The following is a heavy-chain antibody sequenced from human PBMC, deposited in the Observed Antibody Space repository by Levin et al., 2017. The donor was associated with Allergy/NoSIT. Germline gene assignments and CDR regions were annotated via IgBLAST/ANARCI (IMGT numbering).Heavy chain of an antibody. Sequence: GESLKISCKVSGYSLTELSIHWVRQAPGKGLEWMGSFDSEEDEPIYAQEFQGRVTMTEDTSTDTAYMELSSLRSEDTAMYYCATRKNGGSFMILFGGFTPPRGGFDSWGQGTLVSVSS. CDR3: ATRKNGGSFMILFGGFTPPRGGFDS. D-gene: IGHD3-16*01. V-gene: IGHV1-24*01. CDR1: GYSLTELS. J-gene: IGHJ4*02. CDR2: FDSEEDEP.